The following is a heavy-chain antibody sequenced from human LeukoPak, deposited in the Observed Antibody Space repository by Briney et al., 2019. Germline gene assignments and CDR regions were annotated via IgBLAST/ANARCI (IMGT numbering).Heavy chain of an antibody. D-gene: IGHD2-2*01. Sequence: SETLSLTCAVYGGSFSGYYWSWIRQPPGKGLEWLGEINHSGSTNYNPSLKSRVTISVDTSKNQFSLKLSSVTAADTAVYYCARGYCSSTSCYFGYYYYGMDVWGQGTTVTVSS. V-gene: IGHV4-34*01. J-gene: IGHJ6*02. CDR2: INHSGST. CDR1: GGSFSGYY. CDR3: ARGYCSSTSCYFGYYYYGMDV.